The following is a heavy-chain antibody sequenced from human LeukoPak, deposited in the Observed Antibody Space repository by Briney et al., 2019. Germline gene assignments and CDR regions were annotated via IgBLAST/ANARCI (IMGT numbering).Heavy chain of an antibody. CDR2: IQYTGAT. Sequence: SSETLSLTCAVYGGTFRGYYWSWIRQPPGKGLEWIGEIQYTGATNYKPSLKSRVTISGDPSKNQVSLRVYSVTAADTAVYYCARGVLGPYYFDLWGRGTLVTVSS. V-gene: IGHV4-34*01. J-gene: IGHJ2*01. CDR1: GGTFRGYY. CDR3: ARGVLGPYYFDL. D-gene: IGHD7-27*01.